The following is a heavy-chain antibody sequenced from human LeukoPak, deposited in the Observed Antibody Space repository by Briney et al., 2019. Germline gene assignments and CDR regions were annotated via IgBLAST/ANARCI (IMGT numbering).Heavy chain of an antibody. CDR1: GYSFTSYW. Sequence: GASLKISCRGSGYSFTSYWIGWVRQMPRKGLEWMGIIYPGDSGTRYSPSFQGQVTISADKSISTAYLQWSSLKASDTAVYYCARLREDGSGSYPNYWGQGTLVTVSS. CDR2: IYPGDSGT. CDR3: ARLREDGSGSYPNY. D-gene: IGHD3-10*01. V-gene: IGHV5-51*01. J-gene: IGHJ4*02.